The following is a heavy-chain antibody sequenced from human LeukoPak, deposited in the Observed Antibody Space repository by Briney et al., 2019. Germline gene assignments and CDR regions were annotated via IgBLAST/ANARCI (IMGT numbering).Heavy chain of an antibody. Sequence: GRSLRLSCATSGFTFTCCGMHWVRQASGKGLEWVAAISSSDGNSKYYADSVKGRFTISRDNAKNSLYLQMNSLRDEDTAVYYCARGSYGAVDYWGQGTLVTLSS. CDR2: ISSSDGNSK. D-gene: IGHD4/OR15-4a*01. CDR3: ARGSYGAVDY. CDR1: GFTFTCCG. V-gene: IGHV3-30*03. J-gene: IGHJ4*02.